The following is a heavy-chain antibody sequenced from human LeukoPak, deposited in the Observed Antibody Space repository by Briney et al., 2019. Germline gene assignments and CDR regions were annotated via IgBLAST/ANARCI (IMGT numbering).Heavy chain of an antibody. CDR2: INHSGST. J-gene: IGHJ6*03. D-gene: IGHD6-6*01. V-gene: IGHV4-34*01. CDR3: ARVHSSSSYLSYYYYMDV. CDR1: GGSFSGYY. Sequence: SETLSLTCAVYGGSFSGYYWSWIRQPPGKGLEWIGEINHSGSTNYNPSLKSRVTISVDTSKNQFSLKLSSVTAADTAVYYCARVHSSSSYLSYYYYMDVWGKGTTVTVSS.